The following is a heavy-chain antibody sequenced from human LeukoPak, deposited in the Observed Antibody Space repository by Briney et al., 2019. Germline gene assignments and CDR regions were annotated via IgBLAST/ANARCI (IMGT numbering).Heavy chain of an antibody. V-gene: IGHV1-2*02. Sequence: GASVKVSCKASGYTFAGYYMHWVRQAPGQGLAWMGWINPNSGGTNYAQKFQGRVTMTRDTSISTAYMELSRLRSDDTAVYYCARDRGDYYDSSGYYGFYWGQGTLVTVSS. CDR1: GYTFAGYY. CDR2: INPNSGGT. CDR3: ARDRGDYYDSSGYYGFY. D-gene: IGHD3-22*01. J-gene: IGHJ4*02.